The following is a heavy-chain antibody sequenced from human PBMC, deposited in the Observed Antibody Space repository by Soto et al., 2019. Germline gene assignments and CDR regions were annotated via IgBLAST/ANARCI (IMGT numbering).Heavy chain of an antibody. CDR3: AREDYGIVGATTHYYYYYGMDV. CDR2: IYYSGST. D-gene: IGHD1-26*01. V-gene: IGHV4-39*01. J-gene: IGHJ6*02. Sequence: LSLTCTVSGCSISGSSYYLGWIRQPPGKGLEWIGSIYYSGSTYYNPSLKSRVTISVDTSKNQFSLKLSSVTAADTAVYYCAREDYGIVGATTHYYYYYGMDVWGQGTTVTVSS. CDR1: GCSISGSSYY.